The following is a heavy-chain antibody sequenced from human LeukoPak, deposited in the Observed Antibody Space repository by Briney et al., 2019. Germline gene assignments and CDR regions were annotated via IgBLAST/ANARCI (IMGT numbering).Heavy chain of an antibody. CDR3: ARDLYGDIGFDY. D-gene: IGHD4-17*01. Sequence: ASVKVSCKASGGTFSSYAISWVRQAPGQGLEWMGWINPNSGGTNYAQKFQGRVTMTRDTSTSTVYMELSSLRSEDTAVYYCARDLYGDIGFDYWGQGTLVAVSS. CDR2: INPNSGGT. CDR1: GGTFSSYA. V-gene: IGHV1-8*02. J-gene: IGHJ4*02.